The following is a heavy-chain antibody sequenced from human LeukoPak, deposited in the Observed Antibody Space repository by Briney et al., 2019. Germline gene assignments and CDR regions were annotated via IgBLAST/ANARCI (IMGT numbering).Heavy chain of an antibody. CDR1: GGSFSGYY. Sequence: SEPLSLTCAVYGGSFSGYYWSWIRQPPGKGLEWIGEINHSGSTNYNPSLKSRVTISVDTSKNQFSLKLSSVTAADTAVYYCARGGKIRYFGWLLYGYFDYWGQGTLVTVSS. D-gene: IGHD3-9*01. V-gene: IGHV4-34*01. J-gene: IGHJ4*02. CDR3: ARGGKIRYFGWLLYGYFDY. CDR2: INHSGST.